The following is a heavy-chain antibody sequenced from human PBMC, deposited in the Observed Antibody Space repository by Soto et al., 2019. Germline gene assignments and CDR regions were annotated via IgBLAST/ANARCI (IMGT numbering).Heavy chain of an antibody. CDR1: GYTFTGDY. D-gene: IGHD3-10*01. Sequence: ASVKVSCKASGYTFTGDYMHWVRQAPGQGLEWMGWINPNTGGADYSQKFQGRVTMTRDTSISTAYMELTSLTSDDTAVYYCARDPIGGGTPYYCDYWGQGTLVTVSS. CDR3: ARDPIGGGTPYYCDY. V-gene: IGHV1-2*02. J-gene: IGHJ4*02. CDR2: INPNTGGA.